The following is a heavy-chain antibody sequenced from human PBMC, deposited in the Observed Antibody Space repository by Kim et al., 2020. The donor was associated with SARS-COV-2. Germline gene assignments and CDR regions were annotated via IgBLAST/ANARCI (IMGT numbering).Heavy chain of an antibody. V-gene: IGHV3-30*18. Sequence: GGSLRLSCAASGFTFSSYGMHWVRQAPGKGLEWVAVISYDGSNKYYADSVKGRFTISRDNSKNTLYLQMNSLRAEDTAVYYCAKVWELPRRERYFDYWG. CDR3: AKVWELPRRERYFDY. D-gene: IGHD1-26*01. CDR2: ISYDGSNK. J-gene: IGHJ4*01. CDR1: GFTFSSYG.